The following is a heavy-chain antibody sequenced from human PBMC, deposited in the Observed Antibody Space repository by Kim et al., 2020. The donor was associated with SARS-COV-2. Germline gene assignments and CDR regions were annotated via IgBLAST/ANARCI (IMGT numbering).Heavy chain of an antibody. D-gene: IGHD3-9*01. CDR1: GFTFSSYA. Sequence: GGSLRLSCAASGFTFSSYAMSWVRQAPGKGLEWVSLISWDGGSTYYADSVKGRFTISRDNSKNSLYLQMNSLRTEDTALYYCAKASGDYYDILTGYPSPFDYWGQGTLVTVSS. CDR3: AKASGDYYDILTGYPSPFDY. V-gene: IGHV3-43*02. CDR2: ISWDGGST. J-gene: IGHJ4*02.